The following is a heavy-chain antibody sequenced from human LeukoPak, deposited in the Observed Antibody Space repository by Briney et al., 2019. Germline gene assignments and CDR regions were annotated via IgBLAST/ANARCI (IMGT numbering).Heavy chain of an antibody. D-gene: IGHD3-22*01. CDR3: ARALTMIVVSRFDP. CDR2: INPNSGGT. J-gene: IGHJ5*02. Sequence: ASVKVSCKASGYTFTGYYMHWVRQAPGQGLEWMGRINPNSGGTNYAQKFQGRVTMTRDTSISTAYMELSRLRSEDTAVYYCARALTMIVVSRFDPWGQGTLVTVSS. V-gene: IGHV1-2*06. CDR1: GYTFTGYY.